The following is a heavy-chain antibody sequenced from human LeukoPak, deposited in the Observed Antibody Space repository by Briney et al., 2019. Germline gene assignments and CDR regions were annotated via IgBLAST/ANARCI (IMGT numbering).Heavy chain of an antibody. CDR2: ITPDEREK. CDR3: AREAY. CDR1: GFKFSRYW. J-gene: IGHJ4*02. V-gene: IGHV3-7*01. Sequence: GGSLRLSCAASGFKFSRYWMSWVRQAPGKGLEWVANITPDEREKYYVDSVKGRFTISRDNAKNSLYLQMNSLRAEDTAVYYCAREAYWGQGTLVTVSS.